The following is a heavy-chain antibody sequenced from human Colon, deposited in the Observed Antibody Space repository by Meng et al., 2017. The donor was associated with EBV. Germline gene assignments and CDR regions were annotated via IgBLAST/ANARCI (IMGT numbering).Heavy chain of an antibody. CDR1: GFSLNTSGVG. CDR3: AHSDPLEMSACFDY. V-gene: IGHV2-5*02. Sequence: QLTLKESGPTLVKPXXXXTLXXTXSGFSLNTSGVGVGWIRQPPGKALEWLALIYWDDDKRYSPSLKSRLTITKDTSKNQVVLTMTNMDPVDTATYYCAHSDPLEMSACFDYWGQGTLVTVSS. CDR2: IYWDDDK. J-gene: IGHJ4*02. D-gene: IGHD5-24*01.